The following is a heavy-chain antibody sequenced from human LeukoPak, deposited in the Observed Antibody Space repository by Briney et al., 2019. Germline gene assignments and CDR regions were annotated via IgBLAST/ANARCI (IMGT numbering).Heavy chain of an antibody. CDR2: ISGSGGST. V-gene: IGHV3-23*01. D-gene: IGHD2-15*01. J-gene: IGHJ4*02. CDR3: AKWFFGPGASDIVVVVAAAHFDY. Sequence: PGGSLRLSCAASGFTFSSYAMSWVRQAPGKGLEWVSAISGSGGSTYYADSVKGRSTISRDNSKNTLYLQMNSLRAEDTAVYYCAKWFFGPGASDIVVVVAAAHFDYWGQGTLVTVSS. CDR1: GFTFSSYA.